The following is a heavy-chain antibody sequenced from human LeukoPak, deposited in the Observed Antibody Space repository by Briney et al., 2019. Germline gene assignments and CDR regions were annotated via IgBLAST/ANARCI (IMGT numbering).Heavy chain of an antibody. CDR3: AKDGYYYDSSGYFDY. D-gene: IGHD3-22*01. J-gene: IGHJ4*02. CDR1: GFTFSSYG. V-gene: IGHV3-33*06. CDR2: IWYDGSNK. Sequence: PGRSLRLSCAASGFTFSSYGMHWVRQTPGKGLEWVAVIWYDGSNKYYADSVKGRFTTSRDNSKNTLYLQMNSLRAEDTAVYYCAKDGYYYDSSGYFDYWGQGTLVTVSS.